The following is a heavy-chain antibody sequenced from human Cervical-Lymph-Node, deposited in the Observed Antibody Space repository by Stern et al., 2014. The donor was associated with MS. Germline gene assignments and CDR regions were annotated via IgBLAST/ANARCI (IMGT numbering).Heavy chain of an antibody. CDR2: ISARGTT. CDR1: GGSIKRGSHY. D-gene: IGHD2-21*01. Sequence: QLQLQESGPGLVKPSQTLSLTCTVSGGSIKRGSHYWNWIRQPAGKGLGWIGLISARGTTDFNPSLRSRVTMSIDTSTNQFSLNLYSVTAADTAVYYCARESRQLIVIQYYSYGMDVWGQGTTVTVSS. CDR3: ARESRQLIVIQYYSYGMDV. J-gene: IGHJ6*02. V-gene: IGHV4-61*02.